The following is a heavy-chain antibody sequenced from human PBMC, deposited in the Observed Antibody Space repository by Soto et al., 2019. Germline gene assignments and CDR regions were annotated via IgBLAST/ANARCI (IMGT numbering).Heavy chain of an antibody. J-gene: IGHJ4*02. D-gene: IGHD6-13*01. V-gene: IGHV3-23*01. CDR3: AKDPAFSIAAAGNFDY. Sequence: TGGSLRLSCAASGCTFSSYAMSWVRQAPGKGLEWVSAISGSGGSTYYADSVKGRFTISRDNSKNTLYLQMNSLRAEDTAVYYCAKDPAFSIAAAGNFDYWGQGTLVTVSS. CDR1: GCTFSSYA. CDR2: ISGSGGST.